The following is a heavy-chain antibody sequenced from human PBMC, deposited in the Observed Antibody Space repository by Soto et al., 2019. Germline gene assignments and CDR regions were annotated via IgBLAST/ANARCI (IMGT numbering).Heavy chain of an antibody. CDR1: GFTFSSYS. J-gene: IGHJ4*02. Sequence: PGGSLRLSCAASGFTFSSYSMNWVRQAPGKGLEWVSYISSSSSTIYYADSVKGRFTISRDNAKNSLYLQMNSLRAEDTAVYYCARGLYYYDSSGYYWGQGTLVTVPQ. CDR2: ISSSSSTI. V-gene: IGHV3-48*01. CDR3: ARGLYYYDSSGYY. D-gene: IGHD3-22*01.